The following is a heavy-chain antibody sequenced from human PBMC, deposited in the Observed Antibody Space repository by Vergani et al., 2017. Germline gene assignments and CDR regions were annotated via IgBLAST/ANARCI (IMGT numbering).Heavy chain of an antibody. CDR3: TTTPPGRKGDGY. D-gene: IGHD3-10*01. Sequence: EVQLVESGGGLVKPGGSLRLSCAVSGFTFSSAWMTWVRQAPGRGLEWVGRIKSKTDGGKTDYAAPVKGRFTISRDDSKTTLYLQMRRLRTEDTAVYFCTTTPPGRKGDGYWGQGTLVSVSS. V-gene: IGHV3-15*01. CDR1: GFTFSSAW. J-gene: IGHJ4*02. CDR2: IKSKTDGGKT.